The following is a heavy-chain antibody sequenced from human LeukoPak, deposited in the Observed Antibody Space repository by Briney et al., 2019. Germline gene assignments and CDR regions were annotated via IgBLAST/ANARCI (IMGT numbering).Heavy chain of an antibody. CDR3: ARVRAGLQAFDT. J-gene: IGHJ5*02. CDR2: ISSGSKYI. CDR1: GFKFNTHN. V-gene: IGHV3-21*01. Sequence: NTGGSLRLSCAVSGFKFNTHNLNWVRQAPGKGLEWVSSISSGSKYILYADSVKGRFTVSRDNAKNSLYLQMNSLRAEDTAVYYCARVRAGLQAFDTWGQGTLVTVSS. D-gene: IGHD4-11*01.